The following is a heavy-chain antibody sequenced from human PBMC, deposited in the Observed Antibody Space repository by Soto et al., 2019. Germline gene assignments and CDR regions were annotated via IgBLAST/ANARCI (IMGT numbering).Heavy chain of an antibody. J-gene: IGHJ2*01. CDR2: INVNNDDT. CDR1: GNTFIAYY. Sequence: ASVRLSCKASGNTFIAYYIHWVRQAPGPGLEWTGSINVNNDDTNYAKKFQGRVTMTRDTSTGTVYMELSRLTSDDTAVYYCARDPVAAKWHSNGWGSGNLVTISS. V-gene: IGHV1-2*02. D-gene: IGHD5-12*01. CDR3: ARDPVAAKWHSNG.